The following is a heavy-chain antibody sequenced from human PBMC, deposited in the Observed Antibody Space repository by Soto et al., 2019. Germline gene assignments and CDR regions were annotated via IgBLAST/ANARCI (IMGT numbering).Heavy chain of an antibody. CDR3: ARGGRFLEWLWPFDY. D-gene: IGHD3-3*01. Sequence: QVQLVESGGGVVQPGRSLRLSCAASGFTFSSYGMHWVCQAPGKGLEWVAVVWYDGSNNDYADSVKGRFTISRDNSKNTRYLQMRSLRAEDTAVYYCARGGRFLEWLWPFDYWGQGTLVTVSS. CDR2: VWYDGSNN. V-gene: IGHV3-33*01. CDR1: GFTFSSYG. J-gene: IGHJ4*02.